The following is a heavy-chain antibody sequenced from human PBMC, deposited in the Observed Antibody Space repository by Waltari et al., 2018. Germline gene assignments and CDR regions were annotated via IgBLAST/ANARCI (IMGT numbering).Heavy chain of an antibody. D-gene: IGHD6-19*01. Sequence: EVQRVESGGDLVQPGGSLRLSCAASGSTVRNSWVPRARQVPGKGMVGDSRISAGGISTIYADSVRGRFTIARDDAKNTLYLQMNSLTAEDTAVYYCGRDRGGSGPTTFDCWGQGTLVTVSS. J-gene: IGHJ4*02. CDR3: GRDRGGSGPTTFDC. V-gene: IGHV3-74*01. CDR2: ISAGGIST. CDR1: GSTVRNSW.